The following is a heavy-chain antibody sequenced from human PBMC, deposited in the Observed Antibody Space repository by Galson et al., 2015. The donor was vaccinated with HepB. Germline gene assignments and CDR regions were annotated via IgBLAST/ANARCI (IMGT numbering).Heavy chain of an antibody. CDR2: MNPNSGNT. V-gene: IGHV1-8*01. J-gene: IGHJ5*02. D-gene: IGHD5-18*01. CDR1: GYTFTSYD. CDR3: ARADGSYGYSSWFDP. Sequence: SGYTFTSYDITWVRQATGQGLEWMGWMNPNSGNTGYAQKFQGRVTMTRNTSISTAYMELSSLRSEDTAVYYCARADGSYGYSSWFDPWGQGTLVTVSS.